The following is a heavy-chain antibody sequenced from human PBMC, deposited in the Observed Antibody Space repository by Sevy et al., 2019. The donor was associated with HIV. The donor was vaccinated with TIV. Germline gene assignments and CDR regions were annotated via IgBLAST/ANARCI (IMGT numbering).Heavy chain of an antibody. J-gene: IGHJ6*02. CDR3: ARDDSALYSYGLDL. D-gene: IGHD2-21*01. V-gene: IGHV4-4*02. CDR1: GGSISSSNW. CDR2: IYHSGST. Sequence: SETLSLTCVVSGGSISSSNWWSWVRQPPGKGLEWIVEIYHSGSTNYNPSLESRVSISIDKSKNHFSLKVNSVTAADTAVYYCARDDSALYSYGLDLWGQGTTVTVSS.